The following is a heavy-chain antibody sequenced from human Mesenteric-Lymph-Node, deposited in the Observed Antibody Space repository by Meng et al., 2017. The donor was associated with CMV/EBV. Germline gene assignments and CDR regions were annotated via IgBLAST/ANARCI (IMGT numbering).Heavy chain of an antibody. Sequence: SETLSLTCTVSGGSISSYYWSWIRQPPGKGLEWIAYIYYSGSTDYNPSLKSRVTISVDTSKKQFSLKLSSVTAADTAVYYCARSDRSGYSLDHWGQGTLVTVSS. CDR3: ARSDRSGYSLDH. D-gene: IGHD3-22*01. CDR2: IYYSGST. J-gene: IGHJ4*02. CDR1: GGSISSYY. V-gene: IGHV4-59*01.